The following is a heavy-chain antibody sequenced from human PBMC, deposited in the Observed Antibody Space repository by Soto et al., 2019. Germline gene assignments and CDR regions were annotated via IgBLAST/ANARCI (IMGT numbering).Heavy chain of an antibody. CDR2: IKSKTDGGTT. J-gene: IGHJ6*02. Sequence: SGGSLRLSCAASGFTFSNAWMSWVSQAPGKGLEWVGRIKSKTDGGTTDYAAPVKGRFTISRDDSKNTLYLQMNSLKTEDTAVYYCTTAPLYYYYGMDVWGQGTTVTVSS. V-gene: IGHV3-15*01. CDR1: GFTFSNAW. CDR3: TTAPLYYYYGMDV.